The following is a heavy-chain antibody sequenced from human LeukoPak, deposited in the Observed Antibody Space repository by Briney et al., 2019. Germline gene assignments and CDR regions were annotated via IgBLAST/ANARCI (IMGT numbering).Heavy chain of an antibody. J-gene: IGHJ4*02. CDR1: GGSISSGGYS. Sequence: SETLSLTCAVSGGSISSGGYSWSWIRQPPGEGLEWIGYIYHSGSTYYNPSLKSRVTISVDRSKNQFSLKLSSVTAADTAVYYCARSEGYSSGWYVYWGQGTLVTVSS. D-gene: IGHD6-19*01. CDR2: IYHSGST. CDR3: ARSEGYSSGWYVY. V-gene: IGHV4-30-2*01.